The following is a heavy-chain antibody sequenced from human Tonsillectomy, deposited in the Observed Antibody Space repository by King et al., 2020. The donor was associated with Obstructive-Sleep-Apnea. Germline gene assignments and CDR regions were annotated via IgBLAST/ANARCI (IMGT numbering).Heavy chain of an antibody. D-gene: IGHD4-17*01. CDR1: GFTFSSYG. J-gene: IGHJ3*02. CDR2: IRYDGSNK. V-gene: IGHV3-30*02. CDR3: AKGDRDYGDYSGVDAFDI. Sequence: VQLVESGGGVVQPGRSLRLSCAASGFTFSSYGMHWVRQAPGKGLEWVAFIRYDGSNKYYADSVKGRFTISRDNSKNTLYLQMNSLRAEDTAVYYCAKGDRDYGDYSGVDAFDIWGQGKMVTVSS.